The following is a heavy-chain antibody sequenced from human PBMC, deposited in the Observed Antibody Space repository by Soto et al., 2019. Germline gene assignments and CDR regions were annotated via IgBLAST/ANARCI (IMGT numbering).Heavy chain of an antibody. CDR3: ALRHAVAGEDFDAFDI. Sequence: PGGSLRLSCAASGFTFSSYGMHWVRQAPGNGLEWVAIISYDEINKYYADSVKGRFTISRDNSKNSLYLQMNSLRAEDTAVYYCALRHAVAGEDFDAFDIWGQGTMVTVSS. CDR2: ISYDEINK. J-gene: IGHJ3*02. V-gene: IGHV3-30*03. CDR1: GFTFSSYG. D-gene: IGHD6-19*01.